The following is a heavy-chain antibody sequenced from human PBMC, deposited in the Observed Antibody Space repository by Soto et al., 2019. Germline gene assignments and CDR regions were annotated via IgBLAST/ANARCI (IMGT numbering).Heavy chain of an antibody. J-gene: IGHJ6*02. V-gene: IGHV1-2*04. Sequence: GASVKVSCKASGYTFTDYYMHWVRQAPGQGLEWMGWINPNSGGTNYAQKFQGWVTMTRDTSISTAYMELSRLRSDDTAVYYCASGAAAGTLHYYYGMDVWGQGTTVTVSS. CDR3: ASGAAAGTLHYYYGMDV. CDR2: INPNSGGT. D-gene: IGHD6-13*01. CDR1: GYTFTDYY.